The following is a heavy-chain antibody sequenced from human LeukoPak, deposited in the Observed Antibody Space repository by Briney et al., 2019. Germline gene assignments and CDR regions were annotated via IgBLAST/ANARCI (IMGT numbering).Heavy chain of an antibody. V-gene: IGHV4-61*02. D-gene: IGHD6-6*01. Sequence: KPSETLSLTCTVSGGSISSGSYYWSWIRQPAGKGLEWIGRIYTSGSTNYDPSLKSRVTISVDTSKNQFSLKLSSVTAADTAVYYCAREEDSSSSPFDYWGQGTLVTVSS. CDR2: IYTSGST. CDR3: AREEDSSSSPFDY. J-gene: IGHJ4*02. CDR1: GGSISSGSYY.